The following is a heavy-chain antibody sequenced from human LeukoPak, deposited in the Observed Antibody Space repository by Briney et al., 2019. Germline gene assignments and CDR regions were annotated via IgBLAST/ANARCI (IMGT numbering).Heavy chain of an antibody. J-gene: IGHJ4*02. V-gene: IGHV1-3*01. D-gene: IGHD3-22*01. CDR2: INAGNGNT. Sequence: GESLKISCKASGYTFTSYAMHWVRQAPGQRLEWMGWINAGNGNTKYSQRFQGRVTITRDTSASTAYMELSSLRSEDTAVYYCARDAYDSSSGYYEFTFDYWGQGTLVTVSS. CDR3: ARDAYDSSSGYYEFTFDY. CDR1: GYTFTSYA.